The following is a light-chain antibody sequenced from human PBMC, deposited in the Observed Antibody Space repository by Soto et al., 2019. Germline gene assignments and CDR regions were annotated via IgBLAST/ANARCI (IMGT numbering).Light chain of an antibody. J-gene: IGKJ1*01. Sequence: EIVMTQSPATLSVSPGETATLSCRASQRVGINLAWYQQKPGQAPRLLIYSASTRASGIPDRFSGSGSGTEFTLTISSLQSEDSAVYHCHQYSNTFRTFGQGTKVDI. CDR2: SAS. CDR1: QRVGIN. V-gene: IGKV3-15*01. CDR3: HQYSNTFRT.